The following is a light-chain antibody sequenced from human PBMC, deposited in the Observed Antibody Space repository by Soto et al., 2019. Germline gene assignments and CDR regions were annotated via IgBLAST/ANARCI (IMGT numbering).Light chain of an antibody. V-gene: IGLV2-23*02. J-gene: IGLJ3*02. CDR1: TSDVGGYDV. Sequence: QSALTQPASVSGSPGQSITTSCSGTTSDVGGYDVVSWYQQHPGKAPKLMIFEVNQRPSGVSDRFSGSKSGNTASLTISGLQAGDEADYYCCSFAGSSTFWVFGGGTKVTVL. CDR3: CSFAGSSTFWV. CDR2: EVN.